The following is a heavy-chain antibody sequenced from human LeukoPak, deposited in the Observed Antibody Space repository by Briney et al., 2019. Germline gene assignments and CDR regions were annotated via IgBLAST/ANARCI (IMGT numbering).Heavy chain of an antibody. CDR2: ISSSGSTI. V-gene: IGHV3-48*03. J-gene: IGHJ3*02. Sequence: GGSLRLSCAASGFTFSSYEMNWVRQARGKGLEWVSYISSSGSTIYYADSVKGRFTISRDNAKNSLYLQMNSLRAEDTAVYYCAILRGYYYDSSGYYRHDAFDIWGQGTMVTVSS. CDR1: GFTFSSYE. CDR3: AILRGYYYDSSGYYRHDAFDI. D-gene: IGHD3-22*01.